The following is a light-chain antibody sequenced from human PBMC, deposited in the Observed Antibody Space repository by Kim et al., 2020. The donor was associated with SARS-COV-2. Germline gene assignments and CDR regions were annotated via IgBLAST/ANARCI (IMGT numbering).Light chain of an antibody. V-gene: IGKV1-5*03. Sequence: DIQMTQSPSTLSASVGDRVTITCRASQSISSWLAWYQQKPGKAPKLLIYKASSLESGVPSRFSGSGSGTEFTLTISSLQPDDFATYYCKNYNSYFTFGPGTKVDIK. CDR3: KNYNSYFT. CDR2: KAS. J-gene: IGKJ3*01. CDR1: QSISSW.